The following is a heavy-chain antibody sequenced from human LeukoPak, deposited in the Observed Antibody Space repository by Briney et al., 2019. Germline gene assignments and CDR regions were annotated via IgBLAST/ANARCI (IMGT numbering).Heavy chain of an antibody. V-gene: IGHV3-30*18. CDR2: ISYDGSNN. D-gene: IGHD4-23*01. CDR3: AKGLFDYGGFSDYFDY. Sequence: GGALRLSCAASGFTFSNYGMHWVRQPPGKGLEWVADISYDGSNNYYADSVKGRFTISRDNPKNTLYLQMNSLRAEDTAVYYCAKGLFDYGGFSDYFDYWGRGTLVTVSS. CDR1: GFTFSNYG. J-gene: IGHJ4*02.